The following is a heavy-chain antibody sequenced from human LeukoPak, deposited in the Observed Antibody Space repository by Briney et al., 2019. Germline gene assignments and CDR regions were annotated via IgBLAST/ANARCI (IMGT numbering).Heavy chain of an antibody. CDR2: IYTSGST. CDR3: AREGDLNDY. Sequence: SQTLSLTCTVSGGSISSVNYYWSWIRQPAGKGLEWIGRIYTSGSTIYNPSLKSRVTISVDTSKNQFSLKLRSVTAADTAVYYCAREGDLNDYWGQGTLVTVSS. V-gene: IGHV4-61*02. J-gene: IGHJ4*02. D-gene: IGHD3-16*01. CDR1: GGSISSVNYY.